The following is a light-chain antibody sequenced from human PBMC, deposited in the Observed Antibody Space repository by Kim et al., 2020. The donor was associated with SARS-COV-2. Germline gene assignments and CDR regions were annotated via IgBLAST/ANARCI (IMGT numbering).Light chain of an antibody. Sequence: SALPQDPAVSVALGQTVRITCQGDSLRSYYATWYQQKPGQAPILVIYGKNNRPSGIPDRFSGSSSGNTASLTITGTQAGDEADYYCNSRDSNDNVVFGGGTKMTVL. CDR2: GKN. CDR1: SLRSYY. CDR3: NSRDSNDNVV. V-gene: IGLV3-19*01. J-gene: IGLJ2*01.